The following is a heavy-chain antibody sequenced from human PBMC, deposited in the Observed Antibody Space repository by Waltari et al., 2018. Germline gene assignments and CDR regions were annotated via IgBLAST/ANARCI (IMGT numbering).Heavy chain of an antibody. CDR2: IRPDGGDK. D-gene: IGHD1-26*01. CDR3: AKDLKGAWTIDY. V-gene: IGHV3-30*02. J-gene: IGHJ4*02. CDR1: GFSFSAYA. Sequence: QVHLVESGGGVVQPGGSLRLSCAASGFSFSAYAMYWVRQAPGKGVEGVSHIRPDGGDKGYGDSVKGRFSISRDDSRNTLFLQMNSLRDEDTAVYYCAKDLKGAWTIDYWGQGTLVTVSS.